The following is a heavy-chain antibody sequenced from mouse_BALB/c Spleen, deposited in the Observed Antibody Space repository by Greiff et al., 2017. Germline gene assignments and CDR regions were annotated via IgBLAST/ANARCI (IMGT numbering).Heavy chain of an antibody. Sequence: QVQLQQSGAELARPGASVKLSCKASGYTFTSYWMQWVKQRPGQGLEWIGAIYPGDGDTRYTQKFKGKATLTADKSSSTAYMQLSSLASEDSAVYYCARRNYENAMDYWGQGTSVTVSS. V-gene: IGHV1-87*01. CDR3: ARRNYENAMDY. J-gene: IGHJ4*01. CDR1: GYTFTSYW. D-gene: IGHD2-1*01. CDR2: IYPGDGDT.